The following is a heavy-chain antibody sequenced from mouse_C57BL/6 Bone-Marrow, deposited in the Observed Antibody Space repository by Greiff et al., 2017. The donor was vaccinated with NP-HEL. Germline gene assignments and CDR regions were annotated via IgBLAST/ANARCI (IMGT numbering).Heavy chain of an antibody. CDR2: ISSGSSTI. Sequence: EVQRVESGGGLVKPGGSLKLSCAASGFTFSDYGMHWVRQAPEKGLEWVAYISSGSSTIYYADTVKGRFTISRDNAKNTLFLQMTSLRSEDTAMYYCAREGGCDYWGQGTSVTVSS. CDR1: GFTFSDYG. J-gene: IGHJ4*01. V-gene: IGHV5-17*01. CDR3: AREGGCDY.